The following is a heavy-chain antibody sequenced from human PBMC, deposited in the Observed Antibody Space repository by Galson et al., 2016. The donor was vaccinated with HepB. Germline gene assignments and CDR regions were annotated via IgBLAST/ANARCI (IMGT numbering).Heavy chain of an antibody. Sequence: QSGAEVKKPGESLKISCKGSGYNFTNYWIGWVRQKPGKGLEWMGIMYPDDSDISYSPSFQGQVTISADKSIRTAYLQWSSLKASDTAMYYCARRQSGYDSDLDYWGQGTLVTVSS. CDR3: ARRQSGYDSDLDY. CDR2: MYPDDSDI. CDR1: GYNFTNYW. D-gene: IGHD5-12*01. V-gene: IGHV5-51*01. J-gene: IGHJ4*02.